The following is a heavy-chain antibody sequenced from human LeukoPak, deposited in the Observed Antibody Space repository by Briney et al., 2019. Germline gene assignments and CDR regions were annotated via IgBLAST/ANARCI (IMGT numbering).Heavy chain of an antibody. J-gene: IGHJ4*02. CDR3: ASGGIYYGAAFDF. Sequence: GGSLRLSCAASGFTLSSYAMSWVRQAPGKGLQWVSGISSSGGSTYYVDSVKGRFTISRDNAKNSLYLQMNSLRAEDTALYYCASGGIYYGAAFDFWGQGTLVTVSS. CDR2: ISSSGGST. V-gene: IGHV3-23*01. D-gene: IGHD1-26*01. CDR1: GFTLSSYA.